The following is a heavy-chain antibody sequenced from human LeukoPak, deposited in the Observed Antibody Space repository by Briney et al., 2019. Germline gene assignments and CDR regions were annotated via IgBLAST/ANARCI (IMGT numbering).Heavy chain of an antibody. CDR1: GFTFSSYG. J-gene: IGHJ6*02. D-gene: IGHD6-13*01. Sequence: GRSLRLSCAASGFTFSSYGMHWVRQAPGKGLEWVAVISYDGSNKYYADSVKGRFTISRDNSKNTLYLQMNSLRAEDTAVYYCANSINSWYGYYGMDVWGQGTTVTVPS. V-gene: IGHV3-30*18. CDR2: ISYDGSNK. CDR3: ANSINSWYGYYGMDV.